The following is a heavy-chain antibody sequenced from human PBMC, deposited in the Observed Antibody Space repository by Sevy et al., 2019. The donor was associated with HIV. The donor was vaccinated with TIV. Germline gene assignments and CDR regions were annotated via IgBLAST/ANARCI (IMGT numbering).Heavy chain of an antibody. CDR2: ISSSSTI. CDR3: ARDLTTAYFDY. J-gene: IGHJ4*02. Sequence: GGSLRLSCAASGFTFSSYSMNWVRQAPGKGLEWVSYISSSSTIYYADSVKGRFTISRDNAKNSLYLQMNSLRDEDTAVYYCARDLTTAYFDYWGQGTLVTVSS. V-gene: IGHV3-48*02. CDR1: GFTFSSYS. D-gene: IGHD3-9*01.